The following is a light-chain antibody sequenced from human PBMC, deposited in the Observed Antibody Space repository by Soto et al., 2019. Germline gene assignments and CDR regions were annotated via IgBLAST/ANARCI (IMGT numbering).Light chain of an antibody. CDR2: GAS. CDR3: QQYASSPLLT. Sequence: EIVMTQSPATLSLSPGGRATLSCRASQRISDTLAWYQQKPGQAPRVLIHGASTRATGIPDRFSGSGSGTDFTLSNSRLEPEDFAVYYCQQYASSPLLTFGGGTKVDIK. V-gene: IGKV3-20*01. J-gene: IGKJ4*01. CDR1: QRISDT.